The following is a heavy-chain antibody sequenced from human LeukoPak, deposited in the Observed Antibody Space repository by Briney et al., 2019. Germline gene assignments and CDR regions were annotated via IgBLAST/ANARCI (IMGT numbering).Heavy chain of an antibody. CDR1: GYTFTSYG. CDR3: ARAGDIVVVTAVDRDYYYYGMDV. D-gene: IGHD2-21*02. CDR2: ISAYNGNT. J-gene: IGHJ6*02. V-gene: IGHV1-18*01. Sequence: GASVKVSCKASGYTFTSYGISWVRQAPGQGLEWMGWISAYNGNTNYAQKLQGRVTMTTDTSTSTAYMELRSLRSDDTAVYYCARAGDIVVVTAVDRDYYYYGMDVWGQGTTVTVSS.